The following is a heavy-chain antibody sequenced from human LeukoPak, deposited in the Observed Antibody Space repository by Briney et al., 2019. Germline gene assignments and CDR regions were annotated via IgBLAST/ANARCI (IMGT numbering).Heavy chain of an antibody. V-gene: IGHV4-61*02. CDR3: ARHAYYYYYMDV. CDR1: GGSISSGSYY. Sequence: SETLSLTCTVSGGSISSGSYYWSWIRQPAGKGLEWIGRIYASGSTYYNPSLKSRVTISVDTSKNQFSLKLSSVTAADTAVYYCARHAYYYYYMDVWGKGTTVTISS. CDR2: IYASGST. J-gene: IGHJ6*03.